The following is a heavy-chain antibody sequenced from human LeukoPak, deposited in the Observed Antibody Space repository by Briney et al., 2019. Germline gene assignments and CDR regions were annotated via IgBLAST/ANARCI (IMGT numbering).Heavy chain of an antibody. CDR2: ISSSSSYI. D-gene: IGHD1-1*01. J-gene: IGHJ6*03. Sequence: PGGSLRLSCAASGFTFSSYSKNWVRQAPGKGLEWVSSISSSSSYIYYADSVKGRFTISRDNAKNSLYLQMNSLRAEDTAVYYCARDYWNDGYMDVWGKGTTVTVSS. CDR3: ARDYWNDGYMDV. V-gene: IGHV3-21*01. CDR1: GFTFSSYS.